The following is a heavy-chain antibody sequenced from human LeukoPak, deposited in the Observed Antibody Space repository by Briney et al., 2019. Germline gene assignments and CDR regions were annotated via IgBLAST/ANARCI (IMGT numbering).Heavy chain of an antibody. Sequence: GGSLRLSCAASGFSFSEYYMSWIRQAPGKGLEWVSCISSGSSYTNYTDSVKGRFTISRDNAKRSLYLQMNSLTAEDTAVYYCARSGGTYGWFDPWGQRTLVTVSS. CDR1: GFSFSEYY. D-gene: IGHD1-26*01. J-gene: IGHJ5*02. V-gene: IGHV3-11*03. CDR3: ARSGGTYGWFDP. CDR2: ISSGSSYT.